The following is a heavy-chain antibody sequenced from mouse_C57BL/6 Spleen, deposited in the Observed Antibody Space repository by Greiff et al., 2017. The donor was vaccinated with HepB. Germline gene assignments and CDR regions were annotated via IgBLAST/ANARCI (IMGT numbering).Heavy chain of an antibody. D-gene: IGHD1-1*01. CDR2: INYDGSST. J-gene: IGHJ4*01. CDR1: GFTFGDYY. V-gene: IGHV5-16*01. Sequence: EVQLQESEGGLVQPGRSMKLSCTASGFTFGDYYMAWVRQVPEKGLEWVANINYDGSSTYYLDSLKSRFIISRDNAKNILYLQMSSLKSEDTATYYCAREDYGSNYAMDYWGQGTSVTVSS. CDR3: AREDYGSNYAMDY.